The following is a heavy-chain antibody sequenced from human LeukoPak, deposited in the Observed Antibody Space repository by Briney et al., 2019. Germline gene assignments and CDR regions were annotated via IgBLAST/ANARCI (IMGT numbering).Heavy chain of an antibody. Sequence: GASLRLSGAASGFSFSSSAMSWVRQAPGKGLEWVSAINDSGDSTYYADSVKGRFTVSRDNSKNTLYLQMNGLRAEDTAVYYCAKAAGGLVYWGQGTLVIISS. CDR3: AKAAGGLVY. CDR1: GFSFSSSA. J-gene: IGHJ4*02. CDR2: INDSGDST. D-gene: IGHD6-19*01. V-gene: IGHV3-23*01.